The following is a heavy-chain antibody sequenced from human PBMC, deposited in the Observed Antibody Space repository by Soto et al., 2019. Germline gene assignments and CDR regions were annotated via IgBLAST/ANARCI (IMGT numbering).Heavy chain of an antibody. CDR3: ARAGFSYGHLLF. CDR1: GGPLKTDDYY. Sequence: SETLSLTCNVSGGPLKTDDYYWNWIPRPPGKGLEWIGYVLYSRATNYSPSLKSRAAISMDTSKNQFSLSLTSMTAADTAVYYCARAGFSYGHLLFWDQGIRVTASS. CDR2: VLYSRAT. V-gene: IGHV4-30-4*01. J-gene: IGHJ4*02. D-gene: IGHD3-10*01.